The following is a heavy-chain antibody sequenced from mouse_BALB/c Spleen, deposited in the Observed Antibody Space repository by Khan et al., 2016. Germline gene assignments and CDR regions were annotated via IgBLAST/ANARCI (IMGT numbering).Heavy chain of an antibody. CDR2: ISYSGNT. CDR3: TKYSLFYFDY. CDR1: GDSITSGF. Sequence: EVQLQESGPSLVKPSQTLSLTCSVTGDSITSGFWTWIRKFPGNKLEYMGYISYSGNTFYNPSLNSRLSITRDASKNQYSLQLNSVTTADTATYYCTKYSLFYFDYWGQGTTLTVSS. V-gene: IGHV3-8*02. D-gene: IGHD2-3*01. J-gene: IGHJ2*01.